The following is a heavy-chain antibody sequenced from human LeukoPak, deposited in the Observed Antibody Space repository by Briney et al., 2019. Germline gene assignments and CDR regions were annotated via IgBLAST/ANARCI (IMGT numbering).Heavy chain of an antibody. J-gene: IGHJ4*02. V-gene: IGHV4-31*03. CDR3: ARDSFKAAAGHDY. CDR1: GGSISSGGYY. D-gene: IGHD6-13*01. CDR2: IYYSGST. Sequence: SETLSLTCTVSGGSISSGGYYWSWIRQHPRKGLEWIGYIYYSGSTYYNPSLKSRVTISVDTSKNQFSLKLSSVTAADTAVYYCARDSFKAAAGHDYWGQGTLVTVSS.